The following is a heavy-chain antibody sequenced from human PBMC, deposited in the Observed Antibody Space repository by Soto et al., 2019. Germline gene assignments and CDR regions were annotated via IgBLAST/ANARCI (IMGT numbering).Heavy chain of an antibody. CDR2: ISSSSSTI. V-gene: IGHV3-48*02. CDR3: ARDHRTIFGVVSPPGY. J-gene: IGHJ4*02. Sequence: PGGSLRLSCAASGFTFSSYSMNWVRQAPGKGLEWVSYISSSSSTIYYADSVKGRFTISRDNAKNSLYLQMNSLRDEDTAVYYCARDHRTIFGVVSPPGYWGQGTLVTVSS. D-gene: IGHD3-3*01. CDR1: GFTFSSYS.